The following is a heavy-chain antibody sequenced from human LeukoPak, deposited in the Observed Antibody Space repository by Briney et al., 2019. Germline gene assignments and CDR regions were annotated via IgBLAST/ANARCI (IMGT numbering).Heavy chain of an antibody. J-gene: IGHJ6*03. CDR1: GGSISSSSYY. D-gene: IGHD1-26*01. V-gene: IGHV4-39*07. CDR2: IYYSGST. Sequence: SETLSLTCTVSGGSISSSSYYWGWIRQPPGKGLEWIGSIYYSGSTYYNPSLKSRVTISVDTSKNQFSLKLSSMTAADTAVYYCPRAHLGVGATADYYYYMDVWGKGTTVTVSS. CDR3: PRAHLGVGATADYYYYMDV.